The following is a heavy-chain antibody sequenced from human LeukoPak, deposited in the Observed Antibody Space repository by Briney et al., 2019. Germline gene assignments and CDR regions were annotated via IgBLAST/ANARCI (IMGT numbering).Heavy chain of an antibody. CDR1: GYTFTSYG. CDR2: ISAYNGKT. D-gene: IGHD3-10*01. J-gene: IGHJ6*02. Sequence: ASVKVSCQASGYTFTSYGISWVRQAPGQGREWMGWISAYNGKTNYAQKLQCRVTMTTDTSTSTAYMELRSLRSDDTAVYYCARDRVLWFGDRYYYYYGMDVWGQGTTVTVSS. CDR3: ARDRVLWFGDRYYYYYGMDV. V-gene: IGHV1-18*01.